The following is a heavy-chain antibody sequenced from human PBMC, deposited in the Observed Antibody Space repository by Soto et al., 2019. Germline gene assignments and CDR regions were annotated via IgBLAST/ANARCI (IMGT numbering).Heavy chain of an antibody. CDR3: ARERLYSGYDYDWGSIAPTDY. V-gene: IGHV1-69*08. D-gene: IGHD5-12*01. CDR1: GGTFSSYT. J-gene: IGHJ4*02. CDR2: IIPILGIA. Sequence: QVQLVQSGAEVKKPGSSVKVSCKASGGTFSSYTISWVRQAPGQGLEWMGRIIPILGIANYAQKFQGRVTITADKSTSTAYMELSSLRSEDTAVYYCARERLYSGYDYDWGSIAPTDYWGQGTLVTVSS.